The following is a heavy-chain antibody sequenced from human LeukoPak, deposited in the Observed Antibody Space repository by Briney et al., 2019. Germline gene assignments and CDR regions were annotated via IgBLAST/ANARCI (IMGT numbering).Heavy chain of an antibody. CDR2: ASYSGGT. CDR3: ATAEWEYFYFDS. D-gene: IGHD1-26*01. V-gene: IGHV4-31*03. CDR1: GGSISRDNYY. J-gene: IGHJ4*02. Sequence: PSETLSLTCTVSGGSISRDNYYWGWIRQPPGKGLEWIGFASYSGGTYYNPSLMSRITISVDRSQNQFSLRMRDVTAADTAVYFCATAEWEYFYFDSWGQGALVAVSS.